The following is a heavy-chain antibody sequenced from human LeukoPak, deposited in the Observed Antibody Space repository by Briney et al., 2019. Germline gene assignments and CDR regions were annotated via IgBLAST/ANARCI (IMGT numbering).Heavy chain of an antibody. D-gene: IGHD2-15*01. V-gene: IGHV4-34*01. CDR2: INHSGST. CDR1: GGSFSGYY. CDR3: ARGPYYCSGGSCYSRGRDFDY. Sequence: PSETLSLTCAVYGGSFSGYYWSWIRQPPGKGLEWIGEINHSGSTNYNPSLKSRVTISVDTSKNQFSLKLSSVTAADTAVYYCARGPYYCSGGSCYSRGRDFDYWGQGTLVTVSS. J-gene: IGHJ4*02.